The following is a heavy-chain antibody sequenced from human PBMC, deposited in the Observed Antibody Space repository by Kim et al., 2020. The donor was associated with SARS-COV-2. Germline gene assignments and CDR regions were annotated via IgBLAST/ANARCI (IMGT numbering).Heavy chain of an antibody. J-gene: IGHJ4*02. D-gene: IGHD6-19*01. V-gene: IGHV3-11*01. CDR3: ARDDSGYSSGWYPLDFDY. Sequence: KGRFTIARDNAKNSLYLQMNSLRAEDTAVYYCARDDSGYSSGWYPLDFDYWGQGTLVTVSS.